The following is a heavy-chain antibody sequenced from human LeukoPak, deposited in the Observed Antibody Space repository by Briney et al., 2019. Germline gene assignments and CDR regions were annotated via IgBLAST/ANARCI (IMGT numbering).Heavy chain of an antibody. J-gene: IGHJ3*02. V-gene: IGHV1-46*01. CDR2: INPSGGST. Sequence: GASVKVSCKASGYTFTSYYMHWVRQAPGQGLEWMGIINPSGGSTSYAQKFQGRVTMTRDTSTSTVYMELSSLRSEDTAVYYCARDQMMDTTGTVVAFDIWGQGTMVTVSS. CDR1: GYTFTSYY. D-gene: IGHD1-1*01. CDR3: ARDQMMDTTGTVVAFDI.